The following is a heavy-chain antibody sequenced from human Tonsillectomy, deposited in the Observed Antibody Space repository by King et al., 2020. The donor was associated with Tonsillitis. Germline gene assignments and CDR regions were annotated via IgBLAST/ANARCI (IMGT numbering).Heavy chain of an antibody. J-gene: IGHJ2*01. CDR2: IAYDASYE. CDR1: GFTFSNYG. V-gene: IGHV3-30*18. D-gene: IGHD3-10*01. Sequence: VQLVESGGGVVQPGRSLRLSCAASGFTFSNYGMHWVRQAPGKGLEWVALIAYDASYENYADSVKGRFAISRDNSKNTLYLEMNSLRVEDTAGYYCAKDVIGLSDWYFDLWGRGTLVTVSS. CDR3: AKDVIGLSDWYFDL.